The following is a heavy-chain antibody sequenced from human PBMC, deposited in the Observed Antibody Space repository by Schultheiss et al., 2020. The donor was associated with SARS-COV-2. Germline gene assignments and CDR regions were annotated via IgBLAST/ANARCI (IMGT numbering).Heavy chain of an antibody. V-gene: IGHV4-34*01. CDR3: ARDHPTYYYGSGSYGWYYYYGMDV. CDR2: INHSGST. CDR1: GGSFSGYY. Sequence: SQTLSLTCAVYGGSFSGYYWSWIRQPPGKGLEWIGEINHSGSTNYNPSLKSRVTISVDTSKNQFSLKLSSVTAADTAVYYCARDHPTYYYGSGSYGWYYYYGMDVWGQGTTVTVSS. J-gene: IGHJ6*02. D-gene: IGHD3-10*01.